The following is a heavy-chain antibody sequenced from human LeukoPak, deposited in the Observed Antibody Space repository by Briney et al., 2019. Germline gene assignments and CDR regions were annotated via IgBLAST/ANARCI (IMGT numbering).Heavy chain of an antibody. CDR2: ISSSGSTI. V-gene: IGHV3-48*03. Sequence: GGSLRLSCAASGFTFSSYEMNWVRQAPGKGLEWVSYISSSGSTIYYADSVKGRFTISRDNAKNSLYLQMNSLRAEDTAVYYCARGHAYCSSTSCYPFDYWGQGTLVTVSS. CDR1: GFTFSSYE. J-gene: IGHJ4*02. D-gene: IGHD2-2*01. CDR3: ARGHAYCSSTSCYPFDY.